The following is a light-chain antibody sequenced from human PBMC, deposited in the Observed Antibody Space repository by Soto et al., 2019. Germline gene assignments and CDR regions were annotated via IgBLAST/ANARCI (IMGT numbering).Light chain of an antibody. CDR3: NSYTSSSTLV. Sequence: QSVLTQPASVSGSPGQSITISCTGTSSDVGGYNFVSWYQQHPGKAPKLMLYNVYDRPSGISHRFSGSRSGNTASLTISGLQAEDEAHYYCNSYTSSSTLVFGGGTKATVL. CDR2: NVY. CDR1: SSDVGGYNF. V-gene: IGLV2-14*03. J-gene: IGLJ2*01.